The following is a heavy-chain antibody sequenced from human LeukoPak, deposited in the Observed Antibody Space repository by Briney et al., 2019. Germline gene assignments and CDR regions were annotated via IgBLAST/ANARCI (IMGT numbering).Heavy chain of an antibody. D-gene: IGHD6-13*01. CDR1: GYTFTSYA. V-gene: IGHV1-3*01. J-gene: IGHJ3*02. CDR2: INAGNGNT. Sequence: ASVKVSCKASGYTFTSYAMHWVRQAPGQRLEWMGWINAGNGNTKYSQKFQGRVTITRDTSASTAYMELSSVTAADTAVYYCARDSSSWSLNAFDIWGQGTMVTVSS. CDR3: ARDSSSWSLNAFDI.